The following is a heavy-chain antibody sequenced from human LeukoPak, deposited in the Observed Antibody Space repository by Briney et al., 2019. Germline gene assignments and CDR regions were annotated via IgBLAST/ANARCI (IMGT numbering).Heavy chain of an antibody. Sequence: PGGSLRLSCAASGFTFSSYAMSWVRQAPGKGLEWVSAISGSGGSTYYADSVKGRFTISRDNSKNTLYLQTNSLRAEDTAVYYCAKGGPNCSGGSCYYYYYMDVWGKGTTVTVSS. CDR2: ISGSGGST. D-gene: IGHD2-15*01. CDR1: GFTFSSYA. CDR3: AKGGPNCSGGSCYYYYYMDV. V-gene: IGHV3-23*01. J-gene: IGHJ6*03.